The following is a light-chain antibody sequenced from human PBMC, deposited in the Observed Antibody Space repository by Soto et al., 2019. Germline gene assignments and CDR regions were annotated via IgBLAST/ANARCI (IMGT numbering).Light chain of an antibody. CDR1: QAINNY. Sequence: DIQMTQSPSSLSASVGDRVTITCRSSQAINNYVAWYQQKPGQCPQLLIYAASTLQPGVHSRLSGNGSRTDFPLTISSLQPEDVATYYCQKYDSVLLILGGGTKVQVK. J-gene: IGKJ4*01. CDR2: AAS. CDR3: QKYDSVLLI. V-gene: IGKV1-27*01.